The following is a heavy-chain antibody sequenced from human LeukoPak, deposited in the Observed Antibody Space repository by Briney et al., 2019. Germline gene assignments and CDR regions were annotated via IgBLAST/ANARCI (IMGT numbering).Heavy chain of an antibody. CDR2: VGHDGGKK. CDR3: ARDVSSYEYVWGSYRSDGMDV. CDR1: GFSFSTYA. J-gene: IGHJ6*02. D-gene: IGHD3-16*02. Sequence: PGRSLRPSCSASGFSFSTYAMHWVRLAPGKGLDWVAVVGHDGGKKYYSDSVKGRFTISRDNSKDIVYLSMTSLRAEDTAVYYCARDVSSYEYVWGSYRSDGMDVWGQGTTVTVSS. V-gene: IGHV3-30-3*01.